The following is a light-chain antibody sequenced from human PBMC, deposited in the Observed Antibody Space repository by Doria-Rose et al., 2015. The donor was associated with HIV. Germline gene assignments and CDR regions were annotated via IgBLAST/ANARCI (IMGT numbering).Light chain of an antibody. Sequence: TRSPSSLSASVGDRVTVTFRASQGISTYLACWQQKRRKVPKLRIYTASTLQSGVPSRISGSGSRADFTTTISRLQDEDVASYCCKKYDRAPRTFGQGTKVEIK. CDR3: KKYDRAPRT. CDR1: QGISTY. V-gene: IGKV1-27*01. J-gene: IGKJ1*01. CDR2: TAS.